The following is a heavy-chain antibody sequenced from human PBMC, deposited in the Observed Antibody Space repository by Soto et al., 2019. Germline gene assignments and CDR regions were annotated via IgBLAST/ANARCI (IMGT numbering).Heavy chain of an antibody. J-gene: IGHJ4*02. CDR3: GRVANSGGWELFDY. CDR2: IYYSGST. Sequence: GSSSSYYWSWIRKKTGKGLEWIGYIYYSGSTNYNPSLKSRVTISVDTSKNCFSLKRSRGIAAVSGGFDWGRVANSGGWELFDYWGQGTLVPVSS. D-gene: IGHD6-19*01. CDR1: GSSSSYY. V-gene: IGHV4-59*01.